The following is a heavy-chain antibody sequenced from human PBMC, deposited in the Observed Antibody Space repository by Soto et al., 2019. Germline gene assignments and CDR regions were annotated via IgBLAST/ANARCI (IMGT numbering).Heavy chain of an antibody. J-gene: IGHJ4*02. CDR2: ISSSGSTI. V-gene: IGHV3-48*03. CDR3: ARVGPPYYYDSSGYWDY. CDR1: GFTFSSYE. Sequence: GGSLRLSCAASGFTFSSYEMNWVRQAPGKGLEWVSYISSSGSTIYYADSVKGRFTISRDNAKNSLYLQMNSLRAEDTAVCYCARVGPPYYYDSSGYWDYWGQGTLVTVSS. D-gene: IGHD3-22*01.